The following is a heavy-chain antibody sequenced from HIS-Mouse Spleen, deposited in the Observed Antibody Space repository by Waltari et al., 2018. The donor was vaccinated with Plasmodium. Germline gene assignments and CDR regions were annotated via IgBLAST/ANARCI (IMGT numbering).Heavy chain of an antibody. J-gene: IGHJ4*02. Sequence: QVQLVESGGGVVQPGRSLRLSCAASGFTFSSYGMHGVRQAPGKGLVWVAVISYDGRNKYYADAVKGRFTISRDNSKNTLYLQMNSLGAEDTAVYYCAKDRRSSSWYVDYWGQGTLVTVSS. D-gene: IGHD6-13*01. CDR2: ISYDGRNK. CDR1: GFTFSSYG. CDR3: AKDRRSSSWYVDY. V-gene: IGHV3-30*18.